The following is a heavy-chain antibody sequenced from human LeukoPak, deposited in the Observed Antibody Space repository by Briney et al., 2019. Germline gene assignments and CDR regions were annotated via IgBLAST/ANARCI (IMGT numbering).Heavy chain of an antibody. CDR2: ISYDGSKK. J-gene: IGHJ4*02. V-gene: IGHV3-30*04. CDR1: GFTFSSYA. CDR3: ARDVERGLYPGYFDY. D-gene: IGHD3-3*01. Sequence: GGSLRLSCAASGFTFSSYAMHWVRQAPGKGLEWVAVISYDGSKKYYADSVKGRFTISRDNSKNTVYLQMNSLRAEDTAVYYCARDVERGLYPGYFDYWGQGTLVTVSS.